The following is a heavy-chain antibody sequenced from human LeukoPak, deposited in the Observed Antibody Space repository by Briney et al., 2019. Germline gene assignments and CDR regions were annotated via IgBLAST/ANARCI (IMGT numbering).Heavy chain of an antibody. CDR2: IRSKTNSYAT. CDR3: TRYNVGFES. D-gene: IGHD1-1*01. CDR1: GFTFSGSA. V-gene: IGHV3-73*01. J-gene: IGHJ4*02. Sequence: PGGSLRLSCAASGFTFSGSAMHWVRHASGKGLAWVGRIRSKTNSYATSYAASVKGRFALSRDDSKNTAYLQMNSLKTEDTAVYYCTRYNVGFESWGQGTLVTVSS.